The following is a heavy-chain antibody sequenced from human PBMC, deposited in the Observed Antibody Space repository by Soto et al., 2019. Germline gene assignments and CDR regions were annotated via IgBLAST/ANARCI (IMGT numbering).Heavy chain of an antibody. CDR3: ARSLRGVIIDFDS. CDR2: ISGATDNT. D-gene: IGHD3-10*01. V-gene: IGHV3-23*01. CDR1: GFTFSSNA. Sequence: GGSLRLSCAASGFTFSSNAMSWVRQAPGKGLEWVSAISGATDNTYYADSVKGRFTISRDNSKNTLYLQMNSLRAEDTALYYCARSLRGVIIDFDSWGQGTLVTVSS. J-gene: IGHJ4*02.